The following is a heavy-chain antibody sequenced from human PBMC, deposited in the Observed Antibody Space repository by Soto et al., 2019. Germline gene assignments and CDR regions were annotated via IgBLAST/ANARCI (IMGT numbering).Heavy chain of an antibody. CDR3: ARDQGSHPGD. J-gene: IGHJ4*02. Sequence: QVQLQESGPGLVRPSGTVSLTCAVSGGSISNGDWWSWVRQPPGKGLEWIGEIHHSGSTTYNPSLKSRVTMSVVPSKNLFSLTLNSVTAADTAFYYCARDQGSHPGDWGQGTLVCVSS. CDR1: GGSISNGDW. V-gene: IGHV4-4*02. D-gene: IGHD6-13*01. CDR2: IHHSGST.